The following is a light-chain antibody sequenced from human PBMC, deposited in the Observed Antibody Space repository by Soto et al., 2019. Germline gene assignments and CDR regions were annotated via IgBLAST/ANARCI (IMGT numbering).Light chain of an antibody. V-gene: IGKV3D-15*01. Sequence: IVRTQSPSTLSVSPGAGATLSCRASQSVDSNLAWYQQKPGQTPRLLIYGASTRTTGIPARFSGGGSGTEFTRTIISLQSGDSAVYYCQQYTDWPLTFGGGTKVEIK. CDR1: QSVDSN. J-gene: IGKJ4*01. CDR3: QQYTDWPLT. CDR2: GAS.